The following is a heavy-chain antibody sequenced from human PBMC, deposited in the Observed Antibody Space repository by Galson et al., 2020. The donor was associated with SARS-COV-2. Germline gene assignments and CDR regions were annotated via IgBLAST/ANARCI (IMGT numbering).Heavy chain of an antibody. CDR3: AGDLWFGELFYYYGMYV. CDR2: ISYDGSNK. D-gene: IGHD3-10*01. V-gene: IGHV3-30*04. J-gene: IGHJ6*02. CDR1: GFTFSSYA. Sequence: GESLKISCAASGFTFSSYAMHWVRQAPGKGLEWVAVISYDGSNKYYADSMKGRFTISRDNSKNTLYLQMNSLRAEDKAVYYCAGDLWFGELFYYYGMYVWGQGTTVTVSS.